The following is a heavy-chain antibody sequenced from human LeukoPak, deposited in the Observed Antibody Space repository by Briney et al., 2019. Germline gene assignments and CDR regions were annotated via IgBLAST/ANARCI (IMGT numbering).Heavy chain of an antibody. D-gene: IGHD6-13*01. CDR3: ARGSTYSPKVDY. J-gene: IGHJ4*02. V-gene: IGHV4-39*01. CDR1: GGSISSSSYY. CDR2: IYYSGST. Sequence: SSETLSLTCTVSGGSISSSSYYWGWIRQPPGKGLEWIGSIYYSGSTYYNPSLKSRVTISVDTSKNQFSLKLSSVTAADTAVYYCARGSTYSPKVDYWGQGTLVTVSS.